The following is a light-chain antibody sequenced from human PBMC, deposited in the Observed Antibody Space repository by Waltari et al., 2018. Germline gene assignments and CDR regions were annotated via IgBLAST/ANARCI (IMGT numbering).Light chain of an antibody. Sequence: QSALPQPASVSGSPGQSITISCTGTSSDVGGYNYFSWYQQHPGKAPKLMIYEVSDRPSGVSNRFPGSKSGNTASLTISGLQAEDEADYYCSSYTSSIRVFGGGTKLTVL. CDR3: SSYTSSIRV. CDR2: EVS. J-gene: IGLJ3*02. V-gene: IGLV2-14*01. CDR1: SSDVGGYNY.